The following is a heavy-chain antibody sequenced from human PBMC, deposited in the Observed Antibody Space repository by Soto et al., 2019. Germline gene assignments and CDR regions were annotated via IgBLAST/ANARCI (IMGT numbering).Heavy chain of an antibody. CDR2: IYWNDDK. J-gene: IGHJ5*02. CDR3: AHRLGYCSSTSCYKVGDNWFDP. V-gene: IGHV2-5*01. D-gene: IGHD2-2*02. Sequence: GSGPTLVNPTQTLTLTCTFSGFSLSTSGVGVGWIRQPPGKALEWLALIYWNDDKRYSPSLKSRLTITKDTSKNQVVLTMTNMDPVDTATYYCAHRLGYCSSTSCYKVGDNWFDPWGQGTLVTVSS. CDR1: GFSLSTSGVG.